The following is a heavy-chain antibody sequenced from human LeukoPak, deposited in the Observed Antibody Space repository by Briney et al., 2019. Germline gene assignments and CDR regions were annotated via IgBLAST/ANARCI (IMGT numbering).Heavy chain of an antibody. CDR2: IYTSGST. CDR1: GGSISSGSYY. CDR3: ARGGGSRWPFDY. D-gene: IGHD6-13*01. J-gene: IGHJ4*02. V-gene: IGHV4-61*02. Sequence: PSEALSLTGTVSGGSISSGSYYWSWIRQPAGKGLERIGRIYTSGSTNYNPSLKSRVTISVDTSKNQFSLKLTSVTAADTAVYYCARGGGSRWPFDYWGQGSLVTVSS.